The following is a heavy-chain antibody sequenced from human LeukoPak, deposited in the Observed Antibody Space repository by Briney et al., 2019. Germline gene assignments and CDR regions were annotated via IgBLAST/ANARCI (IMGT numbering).Heavy chain of an antibody. Sequence: GASVKFCCKASGYSFSGYYVQWLRQAPGQGLELMGRNSPNSGGTNYAQKFQGRVTMTRDTSISTVYMELSRLRSDDTAVYYCARVSSPLQYNWFDPWGQGTLVTVSS. CDR2: NSPNSGGT. V-gene: IGHV1-2*06. CDR1: GYSFSGYY. CDR3: ARVSSPLQYNWFDP. D-gene: IGHD1-14*01. J-gene: IGHJ5*02.